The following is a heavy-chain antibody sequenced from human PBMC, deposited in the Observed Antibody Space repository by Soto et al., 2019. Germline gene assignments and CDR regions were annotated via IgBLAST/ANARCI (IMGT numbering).Heavy chain of an antibody. CDR1: GLTFSSYA. V-gene: IGHV3-23*01. Sequence: EVRLLESGGGLVQPGGPLRLSCAASGLTFSSYAMSWVRQAPGKGLEWVSTIIGSGGSANYADSVKGRFTISRDSSKNTLYLQMNSLRADDTAVYYCARHILITILGYYYGMDVWGQGTTVTVSS. J-gene: IGHJ6*01. D-gene: IGHD3-9*01. CDR3: ARHILITILGYYYGMDV. CDR2: IIGSGGSA.